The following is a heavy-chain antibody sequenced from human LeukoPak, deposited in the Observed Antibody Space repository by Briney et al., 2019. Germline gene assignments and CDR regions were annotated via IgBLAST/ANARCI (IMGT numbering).Heavy chain of an antibody. V-gene: IGHV4-4*07. CDR3: ARDQGYLDFDY. J-gene: IGHJ4*02. Sequence: PSETLSLTCTVSGGSISSYYWSWIRQPAGKGLEWIGRLYIRGSTNYNPSLKSRVTMSVDTSKNQFSLKLTSVTAADTAVYYCARDQGYLDFDYWGQGILVTVSS. CDR1: GGSISSYY. CDR2: LYIRGST. D-gene: IGHD6-13*01.